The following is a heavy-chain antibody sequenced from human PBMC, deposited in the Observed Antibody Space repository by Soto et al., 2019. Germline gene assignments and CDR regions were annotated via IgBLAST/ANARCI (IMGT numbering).Heavy chain of an antibody. J-gene: IGHJ6*03. CDR3: ARELKGITGTTWYYYSMDV. D-gene: IGHD1-7*01. CDR2: IYSGGST. CDR1: GFTVSSNY. V-gene: IGHV3-66*01. Sequence: PGGSLRLSCAASGFTVSSNYMSWVRQAPGKGLEWVSVIYSGGSTYYADSVKGRFTISRDNSKNTLYLQMNSLRAEDTAVYYCARELKGITGTTWYYYSMDVWGKGTTVTVSS.